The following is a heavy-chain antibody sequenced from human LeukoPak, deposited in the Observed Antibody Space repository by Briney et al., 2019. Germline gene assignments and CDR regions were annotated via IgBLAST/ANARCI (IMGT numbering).Heavy chain of an antibody. V-gene: IGHV4-39*07. CDR1: GGSISSSSYY. CDR2: IYYSGST. Sequence: PSETLSLTCTVSGGSISSSSYYWGWIRQPPGKGLEWIGSIYYSGSTYYNPSLKSRVTISVDTSKNQFSLKLSSVTAADTAVYYCARGPQDVELLLSYYFDYWGQGTLVTVSS. CDR3: ARGPQDVELLLSYYFDY. D-gene: IGHD2-15*01. J-gene: IGHJ4*02.